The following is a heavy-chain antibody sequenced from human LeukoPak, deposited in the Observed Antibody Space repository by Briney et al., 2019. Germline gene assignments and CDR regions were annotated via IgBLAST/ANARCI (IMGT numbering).Heavy chain of an antibody. CDR2: ISAYNGNT. J-gene: IGHJ4*02. Sequence: GASVKVSCKASGYTFTSYGISWVRQAPGQGLEWMGWISAYNGNTNYAQKLQGRVTMTTDTSTSTAYMELRSLRSDDTAVYYCARDAWGSGLYYFDYWGQGTLVTVSS. V-gene: IGHV1-18*01. D-gene: IGHD7-27*01. CDR3: ARDAWGSGLYYFDY. CDR1: GYTFTSYG.